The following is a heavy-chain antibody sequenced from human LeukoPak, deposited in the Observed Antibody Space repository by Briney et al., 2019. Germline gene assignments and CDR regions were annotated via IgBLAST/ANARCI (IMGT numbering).Heavy chain of an antibody. V-gene: IGHV4-4*08. CDR2: IFHTEST. CDR3: ARGGSTVTTQELYYYYGMDV. D-gene: IGHD4-17*01. CDR1: GGSIGYFY. J-gene: IGHJ6*02. Sequence: SETLSLTCTVSGGSIGYFYWSWIRQSPGKGLEWIGYIFHTESTTYNPFLKSRVTISIDTSKNQFSLRLDSVTAADTAVYYCARGGSTVTTQELYYYYGMDVWGQGTTVTVSS.